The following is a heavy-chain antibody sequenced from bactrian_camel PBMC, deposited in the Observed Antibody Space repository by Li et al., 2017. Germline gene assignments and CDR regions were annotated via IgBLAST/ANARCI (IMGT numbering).Heavy chain of an antibody. Sequence: HVQLVESGGDSVQAGGSLPPSCAHDAVFNTTGCVGWFRQAPGKEREGVAGIGTAGGRTWIADSVKDRFTISQDIAKNTVNLQMNSLKPEDTAMYYCAAGPGLCWGLKRDFNYRGQGTQVTVS. V-gene: IGHV3-3*01. J-gene: IGHJ6*01. CDR2: IGTAGGRT. D-gene: IGHD1*01. CDR1: AVFNTTGC. CDR3: AAGPGLCWGLKRDFNY.